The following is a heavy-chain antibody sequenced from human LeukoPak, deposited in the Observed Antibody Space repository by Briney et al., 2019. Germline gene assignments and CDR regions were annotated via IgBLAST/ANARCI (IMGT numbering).Heavy chain of an antibody. D-gene: IGHD5-24*01. CDR1: GYSFTSYN. J-gene: IGHJ3*02. CDR2: INPSGGNT. Sequence: ASVKVSCKTSGYSFTSYNLHWVRQAPGQRLEWMGIINPSGGNTNYAQKFQGRVTMTTDTSTSTVYMELSSLKSEDTAVYYCARARDGYNDAYDIWGQGTMVTVSS. CDR3: ARARDGYNDAYDI. V-gene: IGHV1-46*01.